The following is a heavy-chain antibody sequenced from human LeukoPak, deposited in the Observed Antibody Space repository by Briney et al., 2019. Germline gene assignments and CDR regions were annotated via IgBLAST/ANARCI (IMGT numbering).Heavy chain of an antibody. CDR2: IIPIFGTA. CDR1: GGTFSSYA. Sequence: ASVKVSCKASGGTFSSYAISWVRQAPGQGLERMGGIIPIFGTANYAQKFQGRVTITADKSTSTAYMELSSLRSEDTAVYYCARGHTAVTRHFDFWGQGTLVTVSS. V-gene: IGHV1-69*06. CDR3: ARGHTAVTRHFDF. J-gene: IGHJ4*02. D-gene: IGHD4-17*01.